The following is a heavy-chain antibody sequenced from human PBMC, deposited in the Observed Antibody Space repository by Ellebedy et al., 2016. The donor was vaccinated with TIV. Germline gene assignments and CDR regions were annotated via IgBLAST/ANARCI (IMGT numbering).Heavy chain of an antibody. CDR3: ATGGEGYYYGMDV. V-gene: IGHV4-30-2*01. J-gene: IGHJ6*02. CDR2: IYHSGST. D-gene: IGHD3-16*01. CDR1: GGSISSGGYS. Sequence: SETLSLTXAVSGGSISSGGYSWSWIRQPPGKGLAWIGYIYHSGSTYYNPSLKSRVTISVDRSKNQFSLKLSSVTAADTAVYYCATGGEGYYYGMDVWGQGTTVTVSS.